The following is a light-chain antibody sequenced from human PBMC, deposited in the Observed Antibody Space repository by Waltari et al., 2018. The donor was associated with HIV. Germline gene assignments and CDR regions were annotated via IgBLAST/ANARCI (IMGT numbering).Light chain of an antibody. V-gene: IGKV2-28*01. J-gene: IGKJ4*01. CDR3: MQALEAPLT. CDR2: VGS. Sequence: DVVMTQSPLSLRVTPGEPASISCRSSQSLLSRNGNNYLDWYLQKPGQSPQLLFYVGSNRASGVPDRFSGSGSGTDFTLKISRVEAEDVGVYYCMQALEAPLTFGGGTKVQIK. CDR1: QSLLSRNGNNY.